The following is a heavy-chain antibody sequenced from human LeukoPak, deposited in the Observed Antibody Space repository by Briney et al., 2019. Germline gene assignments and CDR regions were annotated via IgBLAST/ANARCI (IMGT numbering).Heavy chain of an antibody. V-gene: IGHV4-59*08. CDR3: ARQSNYYYYGMDV. CDR1: GGSISYYY. Sequence: SETLPLTCTVSGGSISYYYWSWIRQPPGKGLEWIGYIYYSGSTDYSPSLKSRVTISIDTSKNQFSLNLTSVTAADTAVYYCARQSNYYYYGMDVWGQGTTVTVSS. CDR2: IYYSGST. J-gene: IGHJ6*02.